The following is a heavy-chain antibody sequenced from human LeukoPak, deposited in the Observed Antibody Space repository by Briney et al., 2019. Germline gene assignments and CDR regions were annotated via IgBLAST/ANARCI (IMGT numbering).Heavy chain of an antibody. CDR1: GGSISSSSYY. V-gene: IGHV4-39*01. CDR3: ARGPLHRHLYDY. CDR2: IYYSGST. D-gene: IGHD2-21*01. Sequence: SETLSLTCTVSGGSISSSSYYWGWIRQPPGKGLEWIGSIYYSGSTYYNPSLKSRVTISVDTSKNQFSLKLSSVTAADTAVYYCARGPLHRHLYDYWGQGTLVTVSS. J-gene: IGHJ4*02.